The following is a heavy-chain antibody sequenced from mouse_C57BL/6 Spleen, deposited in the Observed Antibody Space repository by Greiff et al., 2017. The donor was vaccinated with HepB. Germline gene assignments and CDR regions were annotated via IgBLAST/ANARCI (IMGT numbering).Heavy chain of an antibody. CDR2: ISGGGGNT. CDR1: GFTFSSYT. CDR3: ARPPGRLQSYAMDY. Sequence: EVKVVESGGGLVKPGGSLKLSCAASGFTFSSYTMSWVRQTPEKRLEWVATISGGGGNTYYPDSVKGRFTISRDNAKNTLYLQMSSLRSEDTALYYCARPPGRLQSYAMDYWGQGTSVTVSS. J-gene: IGHJ4*01. V-gene: IGHV5-9*01.